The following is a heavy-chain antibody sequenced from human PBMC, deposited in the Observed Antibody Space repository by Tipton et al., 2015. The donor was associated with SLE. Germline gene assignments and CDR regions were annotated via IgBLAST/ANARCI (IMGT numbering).Heavy chain of an antibody. V-gene: IGHV4-39*07. J-gene: IGHJ4*02. CDR2: INHRGST. CDR3: ARDQGIAAFDN. Sequence: TLSLTCAVYGGSISSSTYYWGWIRQPPGKGVEWIGEINHRGSTNYNPSLKSRVTISIDTSKNQFSLNLRSVTAADTAVYYCARDQGIAAFDNWGQGTLVTVSS. D-gene: IGHD6-13*01. CDR1: GGSISSSTYY.